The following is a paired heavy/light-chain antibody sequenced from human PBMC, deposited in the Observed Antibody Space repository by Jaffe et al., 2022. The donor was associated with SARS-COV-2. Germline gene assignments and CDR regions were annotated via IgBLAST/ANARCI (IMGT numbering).Light chain of an antibody. J-gene: IGKJ1*01. CDR1: QFISNT. CDR2: DVS. CDR3: QQYNKWPQT. V-gene: IGKV3-15*01. Sequence: EIVMTQSPATLSLSPGERATLSCTASQFISNTLAWYQQKPGQAPRVLIYDVSARAAGIPGRFSGSGSGTDFTLTISSLQSEDFAVYYCQQYNKWPQTFGQGTKVEIK.
Heavy chain of an antibody. CDR1: GFGVSYSY. CDR3: ARGSSAWYDS. Sequence: EVQLVESGGGLIQPGGSLRLSCAASGFGVSYSYMSWVRQAPGKGLEWLSVIYSGGNTHYADSVRGRFSISRDTSKNTLFLQMNTLRAEDTAVYYCARGSSAWYDSWGQGTLVTVSS. J-gene: IGHJ5*01. CDR2: IYSGGNT. D-gene: IGHD6-19*01. V-gene: IGHV3-53*01.